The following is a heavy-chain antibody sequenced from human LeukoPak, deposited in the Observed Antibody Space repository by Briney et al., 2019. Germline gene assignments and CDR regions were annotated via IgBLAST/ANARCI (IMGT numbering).Heavy chain of an antibody. CDR2: IHHSGST. D-gene: IGHD6-19*01. Sequence: PSETLSLTCTVSGDSIRTSTYYWGWIRQPPGKGLEWIGSIHHSGSTYYSPSLKSRVTMSADTSKNQFSLKVSSVTAADTAVYYCATDISSGCLISIEYWGQGTLVTVSS. CDR3: ATDISSGCLISIEY. CDR1: GDSIRTSTYY. V-gene: IGHV4-39*07. J-gene: IGHJ4*02.